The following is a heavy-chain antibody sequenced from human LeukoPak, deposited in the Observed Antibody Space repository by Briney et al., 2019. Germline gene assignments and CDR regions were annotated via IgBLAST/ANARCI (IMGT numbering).Heavy chain of an antibody. V-gene: IGHV1-69*04. CDR1: GGTFSSYA. CDR3: ARGWRGYSYGCPLDP. D-gene: IGHD5-18*01. J-gene: IGHJ5*02. Sequence: GASVKVSCKASGGTFSSYAISWARQAPGQGLEWMGRIIPILGIANYAQKFQGRVTITADKSTSTAYMELSSLRSEDTAVYYCARGWRGYSYGCPLDPWGQGTLVTVSS. CDR2: IIPILGIA.